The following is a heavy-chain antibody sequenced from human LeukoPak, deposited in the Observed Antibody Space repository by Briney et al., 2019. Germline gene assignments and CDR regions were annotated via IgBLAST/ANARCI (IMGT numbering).Heavy chain of an antibody. J-gene: IGHJ6*02. CDR1: GFTFSSYS. V-gene: IGHV3-48*04. D-gene: IGHD6-13*01. CDR3: ARAYSSSWPMYYYYGMDV. CDR2: ISSSGSTI. Sequence: GGSLRLSCAASGFTFSSYSMNWVRQAPGKGLEWVSYISSSGSTIYYADSVKGRFTISRDNAKNSLYLQMNSLRAEDTAVYYCARAYSSSWPMYYYYGMDVWGQGTTVTVSS.